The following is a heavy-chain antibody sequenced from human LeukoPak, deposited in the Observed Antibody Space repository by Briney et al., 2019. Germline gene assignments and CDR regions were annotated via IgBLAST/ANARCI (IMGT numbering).Heavy chain of an antibody. CDR3: ARTRDGYNNYYYGMDV. CDR2: IYYSGST. V-gene: IGHV4-59*08. D-gene: IGHD5-24*01. Sequence: PSETLSLTCTVSGDSISRYYWSWIRQPPGKGLEWIGYIYYSGSTNYNPSLKSRVTISVDTSKSQFSLKLSSVTATDTAVYYCARTRDGYNNYYYGMDVWGQGTTVTVSS. J-gene: IGHJ6*02. CDR1: GDSISRYY.